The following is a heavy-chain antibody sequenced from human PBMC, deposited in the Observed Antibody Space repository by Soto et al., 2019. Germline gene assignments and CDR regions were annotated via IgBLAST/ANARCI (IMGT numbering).Heavy chain of an antibody. D-gene: IGHD5-12*01. CDR1: GFTFSSYE. Sequence: GVSLLLSCAASGFTFSSYEMNWVRQAPGKGLEWVSYISSSGSTIYYADSVKGRFTISRDNAKNSLYLQMNSLRAEDTAVYYCARDVRGYVKIYHYYGTDVWGHGTMVTVSS. CDR2: ISSSGSTI. J-gene: IGHJ6*02. CDR3: ARDVRGYVKIYHYYGTDV. V-gene: IGHV3-48*03.